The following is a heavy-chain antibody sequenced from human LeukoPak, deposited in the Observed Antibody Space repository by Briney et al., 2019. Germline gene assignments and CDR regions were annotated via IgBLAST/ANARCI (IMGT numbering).Heavy chain of an antibody. Sequence: SETVSLTCTVSGDSISNYYWGWIRQPAGKGLEWIGRITTSGNAVYNASLKSRVTISGDNSKNQFSLRLTSVTAADTAVYFCARLQGRGRWLSPFDLWGRGTLVTVSS. CDR1: GDSISNYY. J-gene: IGHJ2*01. CDR3: ARLQGRGRWLSPFDL. D-gene: IGHD5-24*01. CDR2: ITTSGNA. V-gene: IGHV4-4*07.